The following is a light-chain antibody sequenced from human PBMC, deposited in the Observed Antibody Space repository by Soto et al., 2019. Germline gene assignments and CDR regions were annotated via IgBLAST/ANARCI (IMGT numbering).Light chain of an antibody. J-gene: IGKJ5*01. CDR2: TES. V-gene: IGKV1-39*01. CDR3: EPSYSVPLA. CDR1: QSISSH. Sequence: ETQVPRPPSSLSASRRVGNTSTSRASQSISSHLNWYQQKSGTAPKLLIYTESNFQRQVPSRFSGIRSGKDCTTAIRSLQPEDLATHYCEPSYSVPLAFGQGTRLEIK.